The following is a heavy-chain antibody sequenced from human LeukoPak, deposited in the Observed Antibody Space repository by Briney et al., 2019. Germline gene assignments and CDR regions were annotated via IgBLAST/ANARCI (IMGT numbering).Heavy chain of an antibody. V-gene: IGHV4-39*07. CDR1: GGSISSSSYY. CDR3: ARDRGVKPFDY. Sequence: SETLSLTCTVSGGSISSSSYYWGWIRQPPGKGLEWIGSIYYSGSTYYNPSLKSRVTISVDTSKNQFSLKLSSVTAADTAVYYCARDRGVKPFDYWGQGTLVTVSS. J-gene: IGHJ4*02. D-gene: IGHD3-10*01. CDR2: IYYSGST.